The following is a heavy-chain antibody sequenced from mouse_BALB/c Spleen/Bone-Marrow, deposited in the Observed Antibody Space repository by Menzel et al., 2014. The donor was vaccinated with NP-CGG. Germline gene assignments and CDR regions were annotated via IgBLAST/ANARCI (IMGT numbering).Heavy chain of an antibody. J-gene: IGHJ3*01. Sequence: QVQLQQSGAELVRPGTSVKVSCKASGYAFTNHLIEWVKQRPGQGLEWIGVINPGSGGTNYNEKFKGKATLTADKSSSTAYMQLSSLTSDDSAVYFCARWSNYYGSSYLAYWGQGTLVTVSA. CDR3: ARWSNYYGSSYLAY. CDR2: INPGSGGT. D-gene: IGHD1-1*01. V-gene: IGHV1-54*01. CDR1: GYAFTNHL.